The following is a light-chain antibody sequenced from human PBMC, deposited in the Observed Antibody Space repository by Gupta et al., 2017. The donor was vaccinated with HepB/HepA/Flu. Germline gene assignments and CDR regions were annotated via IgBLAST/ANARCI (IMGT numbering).Light chain of an antibody. Sequence: QSVLTQPPSASGTPGQRLTISCSGSSSNIGSNTVNWYQDLPGTAPKLLIRGNNQRPSGVPDRFSGSRSGSSASLAISGLQSEDEADCYCASWYDSLYVWVFGGGTKVTVL. V-gene: IGLV1-44*01. J-gene: IGLJ3*02. CDR1: SSNIGSNT. CDR3: ASWYDSLYVWV. CDR2: GNN.